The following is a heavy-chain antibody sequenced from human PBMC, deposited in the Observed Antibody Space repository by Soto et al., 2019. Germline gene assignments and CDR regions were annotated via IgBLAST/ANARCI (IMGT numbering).Heavy chain of an antibody. CDR3: AHTFTVFGVAAPYFNY. CDR1: GFTFSSYG. J-gene: IGHJ4*02. Sequence: GGSLRLSCAASGFTFSSYGIHRARQAPGKGLEWVAVISYDGSNKYYADSVKSSLTITKDTSKNQVVLTMTNLDPADTATYYCAHTFTVFGVAAPYFNYWGQGTLVTVSS. CDR2: ISYDGSNK. V-gene: IGHV3-30*03. D-gene: IGHD3-3*01.